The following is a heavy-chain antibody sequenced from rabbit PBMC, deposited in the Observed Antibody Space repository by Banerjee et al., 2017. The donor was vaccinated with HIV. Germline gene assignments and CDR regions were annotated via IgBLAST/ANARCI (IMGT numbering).Heavy chain of an antibody. J-gene: IGHJ4*01. V-gene: IGHV1S47*01. CDR1: GSDISSNA. CDR2: IYSSNGDK. Sequence: QEQLEESVGDLVKPEGSLTLTCKASGSDISSNAMCWVRQAPGKGLELIACIYSSNGDKWYASWVNGRFTISRSTSLNTVDLKMTSLTAADTATYFCARDLAGVIGYYMGLWGPGTLVTVS. D-gene: IGHD1-1*01. CDR3: ARDLAGVIGYYMGL.